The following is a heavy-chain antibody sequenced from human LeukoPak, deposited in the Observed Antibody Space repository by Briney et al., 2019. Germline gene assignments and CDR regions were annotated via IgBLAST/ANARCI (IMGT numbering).Heavy chain of an antibody. CDR2: ISSKYVT. CDR1: GFIVSRNY. J-gene: IGHJ3*01. Sequence: EGSLTLSCAASGFIVSRNYMSWVRQAPGKKLEWVSAISSKYVTYYADSVKGRFIISRDNSKNTMYLQMNGLRAEDTAIYYCYGIHLGDAFDLWGQGTMVTVSS. V-gene: IGHV3-53*01. D-gene: IGHD3-16*01. CDR3: YGIHLGDAFDL.